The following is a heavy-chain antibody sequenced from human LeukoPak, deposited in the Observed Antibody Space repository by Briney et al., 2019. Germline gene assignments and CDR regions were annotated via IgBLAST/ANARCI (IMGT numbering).Heavy chain of an antibody. J-gene: IGHJ5*02. CDR3: ARGVCSSTSCYSFDP. D-gene: IGHD2-2*01. CDR2: INHSGST. Sequence: SEALSLTCAVYGGSFSGHYWSWIRQPPGKGLEWIGEINHSGSTNYNPSLKSRVTISVDTSKNQFSLKLSSVTAADTAVYYCARGVCSSTSCYSFDPWGQGTLVTVSS. V-gene: IGHV4-34*01. CDR1: GGSFSGHY.